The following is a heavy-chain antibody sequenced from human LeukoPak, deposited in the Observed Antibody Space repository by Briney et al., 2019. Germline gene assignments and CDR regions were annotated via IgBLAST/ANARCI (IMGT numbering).Heavy chain of an antibody. CDR2: INAGNGNT. D-gene: IGHD3-10*01. Sequence: ASVKVSCKASGYTFTSYAMHWVRQAPGQRLEWMGWINAGNGNTKYSQKFQGRVTITRDTSASTAYMELSSLRSEDTAVYYCARDYYGSGSYYPNWFDPWGQGTLVTVSS. V-gene: IGHV1-3*01. CDR1: GYTFTSYA. J-gene: IGHJ5*02. CDR3: ARDYYGSGSYYPNWFDP.